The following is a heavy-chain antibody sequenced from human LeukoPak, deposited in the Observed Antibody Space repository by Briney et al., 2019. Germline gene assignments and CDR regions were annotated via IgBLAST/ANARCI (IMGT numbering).Heavy chain of an antibody. Sequence: GGSLRLSCAASGFTFDDYGMSWVPQAPGKGLEWVSGINWNGGSTGYADSVKGGFTISRDNAKNSLYLQMNTLRAEDTALYYCARGKTSRYYYYGMDVWGQGTTVTVSS. CDR1: GFTFDDYG. J-gene: IGHJ6*02. V-gene: IGHV3-20*04. CDR2: INWNGGST. CDR3: ARGKTSRYYYYGMDV.